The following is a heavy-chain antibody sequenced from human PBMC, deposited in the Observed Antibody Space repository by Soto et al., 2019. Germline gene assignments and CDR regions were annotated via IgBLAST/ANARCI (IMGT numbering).Heavy chain of an antibody. J-gene: IGHJ6*02. D-gene: IGHD3-3*01. V-gene: IGHV3-15*01. CDR3: TTGAGYDFWSGSPPYYYYGMDV. Sequence: GGSLEPSLEASGLPFRKAGLSWVRKVQGKGLEGVGRIKSKTDGGKTDYAAPVKGRFTISRDDSKNTLYLQMNSLKTEDTAVYYCTTGAGYDFWSGSPPYYYYGMDVWGQGTTVTVSS. CDR2: IKSKTDGGKT. CDR1: GLPFRKAG.